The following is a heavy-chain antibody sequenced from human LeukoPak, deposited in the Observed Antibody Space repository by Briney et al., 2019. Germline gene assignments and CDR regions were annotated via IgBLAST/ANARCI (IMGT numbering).Heavy chain of an antibody. V-gene: IGHV1-46*01. CDR1: GYTFTSYG. J-gene: IGHJ3*02. Sequence: ASVKVSCKASGYTFTSYGISWVRQAPGQGLEWMGIINPSGGSTSYAQKFQGRVTMTRDTSTSTVYMELSSLRSEDTAVYYCARDGYYYDSSGPGSGAFDIWGQGTMVTVSS. D-gene: IGHD3-22*01. CDR3: ARDGYYYDSSGPGSGAFDI. CDR2: INPSGGST.